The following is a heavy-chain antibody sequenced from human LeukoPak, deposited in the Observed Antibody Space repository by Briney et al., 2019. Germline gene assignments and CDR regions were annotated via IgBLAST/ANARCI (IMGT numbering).Heavy chain of an antibody. CDR1: GFTFSTYA. CDR2: ISGSGGST. CDR3: AKGRYYGSGKWGYFEY. D-gene: IGHD3-10*01. V-gene: IGHV3-23*01. Sequence: GGSLRLSCAASGFTFSTYAMSWVRQAPGKGLEWVSAISGSGGSTYYADSVKGRLTISRDNSKNTLYLQMNSLRAEDTAVYYCAKGRYYGSGKWGYFEYWGQGTLVTVSS. J-gene: IGHJ4*02.